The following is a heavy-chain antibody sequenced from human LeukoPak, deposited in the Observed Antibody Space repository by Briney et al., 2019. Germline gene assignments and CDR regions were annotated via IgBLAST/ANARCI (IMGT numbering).Heavy chain of an antibody. J-gene: IGHJ4*02. CDR1: GGSISSYY. V-gene: IGHV4-59*08. D-gene: IGHD1-26*01. Sequence: PSETLSLTCTVSGGSISSYYWSWIRQPPGKGLEWIGYTYYSGSTNYNPSLKSRVTISVDTSKNQFSLKLSSVTAADTAVYYCARHNSGSYPAFDYWGQGTLVTVSS. CDR3: ARHNSGSYPAFDY. CDR2: TYYSGST.